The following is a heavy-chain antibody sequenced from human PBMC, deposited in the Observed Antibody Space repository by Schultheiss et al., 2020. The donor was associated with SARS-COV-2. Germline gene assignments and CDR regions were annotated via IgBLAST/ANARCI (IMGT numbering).Heavy chain of an antibody. J-gene: IGHJ3*02. D-gene: IGHD3-22*01. Sequence: SETLSLTCAVYGGSFSGYYWSWIRQPPGKGLEWIGEINHSGSTNYNPSLKSRVTISVDTSKNQFSLKLSSVTAADTAVYYCAREGEYYYDSSGWSTAFDIWGQGTTVTVSS. CDR3: AREGEYYYDSSGWSTAFDI. CDR2: INHSGST. CDR1: GGSFSGYY. V-gene: IGHV4-34*01.